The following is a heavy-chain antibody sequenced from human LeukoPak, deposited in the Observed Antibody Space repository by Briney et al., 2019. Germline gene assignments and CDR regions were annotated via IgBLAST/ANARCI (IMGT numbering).Heavy chain of an antibody. CDR1: GFTFSSYD. V-gene: IGHV3-13*01. Sequence: GGSLRLSCAASGFTFSSYDMHWVRQATGKGLEWVSAIGTAGDTYYPGSVKGRFTISRENAKNSLYLQMNSLRAVDTAVYYCARAPAGTSLDYWGQGTLVTVSS. D-gene: IGHD6-19*01. CDR2: IGTAGDT. CDR3: ARAPAGTSLDY. J-gene: IGHJ4*02.